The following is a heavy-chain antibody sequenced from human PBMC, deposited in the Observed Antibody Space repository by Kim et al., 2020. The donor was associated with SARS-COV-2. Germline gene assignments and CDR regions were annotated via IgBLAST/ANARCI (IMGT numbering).Heavy chain of an antibody. CDR1: GITFSTYN. V-gene: IGHV3-48*04. CDR2: ISSFSTTI. Sequence: GGSLRLSCAASGITFSTYNFNWVRQAPGKGLEWVSYISSFSTTIYYADSVKGRFTISRDNANNALYLQMNSLRPEETAVYYCARDQSPGFDYWGQGTLVTVSS. CDR3: ARDQSPGFDY. J-gene: IGHJ4*02.